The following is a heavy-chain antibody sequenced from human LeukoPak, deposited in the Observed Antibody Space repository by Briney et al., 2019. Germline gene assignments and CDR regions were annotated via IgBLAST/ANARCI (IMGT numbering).Heavy chain of an antibody. Sequence: SETLSLTCTVSGGSISSSSYYWGWIRQPPGKGLEWIGSIYYSGSTYYNPSLKSRVTISVDTSKNQFSLKLSSVTAADTAVYYCARLPIAAAGTWSQGTLVTVSS. V-gene: IGHV4-39*01. CDR1: GGSISSSSYY. CDR2: IYYSGST. J-gene: IGHJ4*02. CDR3: ARLPIAAAGT. D-gene: IGHD6-13*01.